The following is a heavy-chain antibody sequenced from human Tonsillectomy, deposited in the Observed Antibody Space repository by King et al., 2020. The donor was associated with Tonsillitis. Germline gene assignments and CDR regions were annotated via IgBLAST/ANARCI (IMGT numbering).Heavy chain of an antibody. J-gene: IGHJ6*02. CDR3: ARDLLYNWNYSPPVLLHPGMDV. CDR2: INWNGGST. D-gene: IGHD1-7*01. CDR1: GFTFDDYG. V-gene: IGHV3-20*01. Sequence: VQLVESGGGVVRPGGSLRLSCAASGFTFDDYGMSWVRQAPGKGLEWVSGINWNGGSTGYADSVKGRFTISRDNAKNSLYLQMNSLRAEDTALYHCARDLLYNWNYSPPVLLHPGMDVWGQGTTVTVSS.